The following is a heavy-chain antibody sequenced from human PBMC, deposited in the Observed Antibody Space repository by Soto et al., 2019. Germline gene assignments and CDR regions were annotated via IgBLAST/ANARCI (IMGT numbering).Heavy chain of an antibody. CDR2: IITFVGKA. CDR1: GGTLSIYS. D-gene: IGHD3-9*01. J-gene: IGHJ6*03. V-gene: IGHV1-69*02. CDR3: ASLTGGQASGVTYKDL. Sequence: QVQLVQSGPEVKKPGSAVTVSCKTSGGTLSIYSISWVRQAPGQGLECVGRIITFVGKANVAQQFQGIVTITADRSTDTTYIELRRLTSDYTAVSYCASLTGGQASGVTYKDLWGKGTTVTVSS.